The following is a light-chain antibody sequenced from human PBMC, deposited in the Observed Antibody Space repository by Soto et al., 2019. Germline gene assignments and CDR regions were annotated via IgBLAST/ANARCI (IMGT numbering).Light chain of an antibody. CDR3: LSYSSSTSPYV. Sequence: QSALTQPASVSGSPGQSITISCTGTSSDVGGYNFVSWYQQHPGKAPKLMIYDVTNRPSGVSNRFSGSKSGNTASLTISGLQADDEADYYCLSYSSSTSPYVLGTATKLTVL. CDR1: SSDVGGYNF. V-gene: IGLV2-14*01. J-gene: IGLJ1*01. CDR2: DVT.